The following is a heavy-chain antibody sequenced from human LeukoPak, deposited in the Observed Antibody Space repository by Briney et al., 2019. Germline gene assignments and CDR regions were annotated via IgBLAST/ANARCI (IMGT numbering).Heavy chain of an antibody. Sequence: GASVKVSCKASGGTFSSYAISWVRQAPGQGLEWMGGIIPIFGTANYAQKFQGRVTITADESTGTAYMELSSLRSEDTAVYYCAREGGWTYYYDSSGDNWFDPWGQGTLVTVSS. CDR3: AREGGWTYYYDSSGDNWFDP. V-gene: IGHV1-69*13. CDR1: GGTFSSYA. J-gene: IGHJ5*02. CDR2: IIPIFGTA. D-gene: IGHD3-22*01.